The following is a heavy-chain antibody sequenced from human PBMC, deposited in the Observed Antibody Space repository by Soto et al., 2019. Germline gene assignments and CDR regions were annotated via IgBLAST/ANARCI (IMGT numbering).Heavy chain of an antibody. D-gene: IGHD6-19*01. J-gene: IGHJ3*02. CDR3: ARVPGIAVAGENAFDI. V-gene: IGHV4-4*02. Sequence: SETLSLTCAVSSGSISSSNWWSWVRQPPGKGLEWIGEIYHSGSTNYNPSLKSRVTISVDKSKNQFSLKLSSVTAADTAVYYCARVPGIAVAGENAFDIWGQGTMVTVSS. CDR1: SGSISSSNW. CDR2: IYHSGST.